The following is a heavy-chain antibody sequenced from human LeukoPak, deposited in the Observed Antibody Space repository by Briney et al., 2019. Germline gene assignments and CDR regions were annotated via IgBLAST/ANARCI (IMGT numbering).Heavy chain of an antibody. J-gene: IGHJ4*02. D-gene: IGHD3-10*01. V-gene: IGHV1-2*04. CDR2: INPNSGGT. CDR1: GYTFTGYY. Sequence: ASVKVSCKASGYTFTGYYMHWVRQAPGQGLEWMGWINPNSGGTNYAQKFQGWVTMTRDTSISTAYMELSRLTSDDTAVYYCAKDQDPHSYGSGSYAPFDYWGQGTLVTVSS. CDR3: AKDQDPHSYGSGSYAPFDY.